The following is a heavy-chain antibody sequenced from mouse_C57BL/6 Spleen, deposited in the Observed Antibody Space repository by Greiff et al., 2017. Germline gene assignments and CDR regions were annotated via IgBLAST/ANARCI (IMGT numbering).Heavy chain of an antibody. D-gene: IGHD2-9*01. V-gene: IGHV1-55*01. CDR1: GYTFTSYW. CDR2: IYPGSGST. CDR3: ARGPTMVTTADY. J-gene: IGHJ2*01. Sequence: VQLQQPGAELVKPGASVKMSCKASGYTFTSYWITWVKQRPGQGLEWIGDIYPGSGSTNYNEKFKSKATLTVDTSSSTAYMQLSSLTSEDSAVYYCARGPTMVTTADYWGQGTTLTVSS.